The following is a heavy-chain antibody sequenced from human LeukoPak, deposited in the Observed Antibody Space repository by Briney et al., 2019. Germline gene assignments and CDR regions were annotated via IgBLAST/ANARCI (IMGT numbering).Heavy chain of an antibody. J-gene: IGHJ4*02. V-gene: IGHV1-3*01. D-gene: IGHD1-26*01. CDR2: INAGNGNT. CDR1: GYTFTSYA. Sequence: ASVKVSCKASGYTFTSYAMHWVRQAPGQRLEWMGWINAGNGNTKYSQKFQGRVTITRDTSASTAYMELSSLRSEDTAVYYCARVWRVGAPAGIYFGYWGQGTLVTVSS. CDR3: ARVWRVGAPAGIYFGY.